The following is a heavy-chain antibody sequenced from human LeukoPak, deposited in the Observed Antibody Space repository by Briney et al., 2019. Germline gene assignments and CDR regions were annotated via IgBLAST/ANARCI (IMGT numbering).Heavy chain of an antibody. Sequence: GGSLRLSCAASGFTFSSYWMTWVRQAPGKGLEWVANMKRDGSEIYYAGSVKGRFTISRDNAKNSLYLQMNSLRAEDTAVYYCARYTEYYFDYWGQGTLVTVSS. CDR2: MKRDGSEI. D-gene: IGHD2-2*02. J-gene: IGHJ4*02. V-gene: IGHV3-7*01. CDR1: GFTFSSYW. CDR3: ARYTEYYFDY.